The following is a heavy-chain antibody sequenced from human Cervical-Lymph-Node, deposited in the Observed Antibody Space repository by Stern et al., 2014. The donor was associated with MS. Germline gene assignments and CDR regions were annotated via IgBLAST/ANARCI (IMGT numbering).Heavy chain of an antibody. CDR2: IYPSGGST. CDR1: GYTFTSYY. D-gene: IGHD6-6*01. Sequence: QVQLVQSGAEVKKPGASVKVSCKASGYTFTSYYMHWVRQAPGHGLEWMVIIYPSGGSTRYAQKFQGRVTMARDTSTSTVYMELSSLRSEDTAVYYCARDFLVRAFDIWGQGTMVTVSS. V-gene: IGHV1-46*01. CDR3: ARDFLVRAFDI. J-gene: IGHJ3*02.